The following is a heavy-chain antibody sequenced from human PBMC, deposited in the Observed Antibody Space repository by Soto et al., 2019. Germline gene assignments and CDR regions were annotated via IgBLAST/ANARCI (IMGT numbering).Heavy chain of an antibody. CDR3: ASRFSSGWYADY. CDR2: IWYAGSNE. Sequence: QVQLVESAGGVVQPGRSLRLSCAASGFTFSGYGMHWFLQAPGKGLEWVAVIWYAGSNENYADTVKGRFSIFRDNSKNTLYLQMNSLRDEDTAVYYCASRFSSGWYADYWGQGTLVTVSS. V-gene: IGHV3-33*01. J-gene: IGHJ4*02. D-gene: IGHD6-19*01. CDR1: GFTFSGYG.